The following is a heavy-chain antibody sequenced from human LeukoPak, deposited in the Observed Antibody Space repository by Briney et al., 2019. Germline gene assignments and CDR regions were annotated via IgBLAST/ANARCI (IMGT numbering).Heavy chain of an antibody. V-gene: IGHV4-4*02. CDR3: ARGDAYYFDY. CDR2: IYHSGSI. CDR1: GGSISSSNW. J-gene: IGHJ4*02. Sequence: SETLSLTCAVSGGSISSSNWWSWVRQPPGRGLEWIGEIYHSGSINYSPSLKSRVTISVDKSKNHFSLQLSSVTAADTAVYYCARGDAYYFDYWGQGTLVTVSS.